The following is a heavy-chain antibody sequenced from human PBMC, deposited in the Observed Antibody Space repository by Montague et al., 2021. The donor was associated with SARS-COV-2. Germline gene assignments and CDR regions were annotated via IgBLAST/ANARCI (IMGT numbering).Heavy chain of an antibody. CDR3: ARAQNTCFIANCVNYFDV. J-gene: IGHJ4*02. V-gene: IGHV4-59*01. D-gene: IGHD1-1*01. CDR2: VHYTGST. Sequence: VTLSLTCEVSGGSMSGYYWTWIRQSPGKGLEWIGYVHYTGSTKYNPSLKTRVSLSLDTPKNHFSLHLSSVTAADTAIYFCARAQNTCFIANCVNYFDVWGLGALVTVSS. CDR1: GGSMSGYY.